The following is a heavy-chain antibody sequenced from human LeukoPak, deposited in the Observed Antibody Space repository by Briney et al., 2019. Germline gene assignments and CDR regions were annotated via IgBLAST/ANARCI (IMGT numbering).Heavy chain of an antibody. CDR2: INPSGGCT. CDR1: GYTLTSYY. Sequence: ASVKVSCKASGYTLTSYYMHWVRQAPGQGLEWMGIINPSGGCTSYAQKFQGRVTMTRDTSTSTVYMELSSLRSEDTAVYYCARGYCSSTSCRFLFDYWGQGTLVTVSS. V-gene: IGHV1-46*01. D-gene: IGHD2-2*01. CDR3: ARGYCSSTSCRFLFDY. J-gene: IGHJ4*02.